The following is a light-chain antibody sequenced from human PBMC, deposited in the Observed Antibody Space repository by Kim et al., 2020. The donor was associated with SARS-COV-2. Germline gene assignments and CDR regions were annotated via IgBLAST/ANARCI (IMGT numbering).Light chain of an antibody. Sequence: SPRTLSVSPGQSPTLSCRASQSVSRNSAWYQPKPGHAPRLLLYGASTRATGIQARFSGSGSGTEFTLTISSLQSEDFAVYYCQSDAFGGETKLDI. CDR1: QSVSRN. CDR2: GAS. V-gene: IGKV3-15*01. J-gene: IGKJ4*01. CDR3: QSDA.